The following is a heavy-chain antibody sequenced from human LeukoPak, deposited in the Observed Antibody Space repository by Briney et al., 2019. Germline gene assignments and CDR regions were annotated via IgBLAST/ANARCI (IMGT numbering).Heavy chain of an antibody. D-gene: IGHD6-19*01. J-gene: IGHJ4*02. CDR3: AARGPPSSGWQFDY. V-gene: IGHV3-30*03. CDR1: GFTFSSYA. CDR2: ISNDGGNK. Sequence: GGSLRLSCAASGFTFSSYAMSWVRQAPDKGPEWVAVISNDGGNKYYAGSVKGRFTISRDNAKNTVYLQMNSLRAEDTAVYYCAARGPPSSGWQFDYWGQGTLVTVSS.